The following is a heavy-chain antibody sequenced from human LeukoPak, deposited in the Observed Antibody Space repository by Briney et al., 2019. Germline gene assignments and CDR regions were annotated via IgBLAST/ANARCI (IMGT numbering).Heavy chain of an antibody. D-gene: IGHD2-15*01. Sequence: GGSLRLSCEASGFTFSSYWMSWVRQAPGKGLEWVANIKQDGSEKYYVDSVKGRFTISRDNAKNSLYLQMNSLRAEDTAVYYCARAGIFNWFDPWGQGTLVTVSS. CDR3: ARAGIFNWFDP. J-gene: IGHJ5*02. CDR2: IKQDGSEK. V-gene: IGHV3-7*01. CDR1: GFTFSSYW.